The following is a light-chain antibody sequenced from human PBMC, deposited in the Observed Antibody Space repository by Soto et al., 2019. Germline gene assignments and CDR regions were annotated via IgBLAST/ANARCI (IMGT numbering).Light chain of an antibody. J-gene: IGLJ3*02. CDR1: NSNIGAGYD. Sequence: QAVVTQPPSVSGAPGQRVTISCTGSNSNIGAGYDVHWYQQLPGTAPKLLIYGNIDRPSGVPDRFSGSKSGTSASLAITGLQAEDEADYYCQSYDSSLSGSVFGGGTKLTVL. V-gene: IGLV1-40*01. CDR3: QSYDSSLSGSV. CDR2: GNI.